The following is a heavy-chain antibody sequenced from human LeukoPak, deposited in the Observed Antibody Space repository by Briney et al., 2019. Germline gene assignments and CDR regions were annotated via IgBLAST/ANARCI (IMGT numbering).Heavy chain of an antibody. D-gene: IGHD4-17*01. CDR3: ARTTTDGAGRPLFDY. CDR1: GYTFSDYY. CDR2: INPNSGGT. Sequence: GASVKVSCKASGYTFSDYYLHWVRQAPGQGLEWMGWINPNSGGTSYGQKFQGRVTMTRDTSISTAYMELSRLRSDDTAVYYCARTTTDGAGRPLFDYWGQGTLVTVSS. V-gene: IGHV1-2*02. J-gene: IGHJ4*02.